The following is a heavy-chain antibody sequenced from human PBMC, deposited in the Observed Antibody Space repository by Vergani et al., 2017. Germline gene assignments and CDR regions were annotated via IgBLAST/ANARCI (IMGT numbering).Heavy chain of an antibody. J-gene: IGHJ4*02. CDR3: ARERVGVGLLWFGEFDY. V-gene: IGHV4-4*07. Sequence: QVQLQESGPGLVKPSETLSLTCTVSGGSISSYYWSWIRQPAGKGLEWIGRIYTSGSTNYNPSLKSRVTMSVDTSKNQFSLRLSSVTAADTAVYYCARERVGVGLLWFGEFDYWGQGTLVTVSS. D-gene: IGHD3-10*01. CDR2: IYTSGST. CDR1: GGSISSYY.